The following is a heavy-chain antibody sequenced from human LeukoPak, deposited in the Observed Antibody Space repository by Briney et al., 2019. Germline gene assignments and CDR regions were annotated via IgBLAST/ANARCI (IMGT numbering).Heavy chain of an antibody. J-gene: IGHJ4*02. CDR2: ISAYNGKT. CDR1: GYSFTNYG. CDR3: ARDGSGIQLWPGSRDH. V-gene: IGHV1-18*01. Sequence: GASVKVSCKASGYSFTNYGISWVRQAPGQGLEWMGWISAYNGKTNYAQILQGRVTMTTDTSTRTAYMELRSLRSDDTAVYYCARDGSGIQLWPGSRDHWGQGTLVTVSS. D-gene: IGHD5-18*01.